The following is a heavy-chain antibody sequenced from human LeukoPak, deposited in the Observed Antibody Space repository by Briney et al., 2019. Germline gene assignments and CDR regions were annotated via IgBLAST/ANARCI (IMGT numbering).Heavy chain of an antibody. D-gene: IGHD3-9*01. Sequence: ASVKVSCKVSGYTLTELSMHWVRQAPGKGLEWMGGFDPEDGETIYAQKFQGRVTMTEDTSTDTAYMELSSLRSEDTAVYYCATAPLPDILTGYYPNFFDYWGQGTLVTVSS. CDR3: ATAPLPDILTGYYPNFFDY. CDR2: FDPEDGET. J-gene: IGHJ4*02. V-gene: IGHV1-24*01. CDR1: GYTLTELS.